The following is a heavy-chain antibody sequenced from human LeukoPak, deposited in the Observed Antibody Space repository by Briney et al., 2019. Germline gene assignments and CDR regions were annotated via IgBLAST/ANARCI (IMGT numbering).Heavy chain of an antibody. CDR2: ITSSSSYI. Sequence: PGGSPRLSCVASGFTFNTYNMNWVRQAPGKGLEWVSSITSSSSYIYYADSVKGRFTISRGNAKSSLYLQMNSLRDEDTAVYYCARDPYSGNYGDYYYYYMDVWGKGTTVTISS. J-gene: IGHJ6*03. D-gene: IGHD1-26*01. CDR3: ARDPYSGNYGDYYYYYMDV. CDR1: GFTFNTYN. V-gene: IGHV3-21*01.